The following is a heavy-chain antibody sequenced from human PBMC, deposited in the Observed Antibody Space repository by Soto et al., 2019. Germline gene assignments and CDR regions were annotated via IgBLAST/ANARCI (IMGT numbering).Heavy chain of an antibody. D-gene: IGHD3-3*01. J-gene: IGHJ4*02. V-gene: IGHV3-30-3*01. CDR2: ISYDGSNK. CDR1: GFTFSSYA. Sequence: QVQLVESGGGVVQPGTSLRLSCVASGFTFSSYAMHWVRQAPGKGLEWVAVISYDGSNKYSADSVKGRFTISRDNSKNTLYLQMNSLRAEDTAVYYCARGGGILYYAFDYWGQGTLVTVSS. CDR3: ARGGGILYYAFDY.